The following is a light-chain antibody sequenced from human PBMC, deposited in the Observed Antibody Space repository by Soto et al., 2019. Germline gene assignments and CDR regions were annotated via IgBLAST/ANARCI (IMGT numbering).Light chain of an antibody. V-gene: IGLV3-21*04. CDR3: QVWDRSSGGV. J-gene: IGLJ2*01. CDR2: YDS. Sequence: SYELTQPPSVSVAPGKTARITCGGDNIGSKSVHWYHQRPGQAPVLVIYYDSDRPSGIPERFTGSTSENTATLTISRVEAGDEADYYCQVWDRSSGGVFGGGTKLTVL. CDR1: NIGSKS.